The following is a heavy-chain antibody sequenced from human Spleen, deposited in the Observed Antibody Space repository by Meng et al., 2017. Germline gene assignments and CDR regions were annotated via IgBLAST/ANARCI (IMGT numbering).Heavy chain of an antibody. D-gene: IGHD6-13*01. CDR3: ARGHISSWYPGFDY. V-gene: IGHV3-64*01. Sequence: GGSLRLSCAASGFTFSSNTMHWVRQAPGKGLEYVSAISSNGGSTYYANSVKGRFTISRDNAKNSLYLQMNSLRAEDTALYYCARGHISSWYPGFDYWGQGTLVTVSS. J-gene: IGHJ4*02. CDR2: ISSNGGST. CDR1: GFTFSSNT.